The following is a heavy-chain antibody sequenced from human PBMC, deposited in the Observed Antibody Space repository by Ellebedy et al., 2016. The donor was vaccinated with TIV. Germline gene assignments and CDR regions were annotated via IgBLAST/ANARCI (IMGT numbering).Heavy chain of an antibody. Sequence: GESLKISCAASGFTVSSNFMTWVRQPPGQGLEWVSFIYGGGTTYYANSVKGRFTISRQKSKNSLDLQMNNLRVEDTAVYYCARATVTPILDYWGQGTLVTVPS. V-gene: IGHV3-53*04. CDR1: GFTVSSNF. CDR3: ARATVTPILDY. D-gene: IGHD4-17*01. J-gene: IGHJ4*02. CDR2: IYGGGTT.